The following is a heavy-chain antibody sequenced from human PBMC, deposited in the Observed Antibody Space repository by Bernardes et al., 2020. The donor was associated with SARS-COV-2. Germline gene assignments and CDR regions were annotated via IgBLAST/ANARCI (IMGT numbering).Heavy chain of an antibody. J-gene: IGHJ4*02. D-gene: IGHD1-1*01. V-gene: IGHV4-31*11. CDR2: IYYNGAT. CDR1: GVSIGSSGYY. Sequence: TLSLTCVVSGVSIGSSGYYWSWIRQHPGKGLEWIGYIYYNGATFYNSSLESRATISLDRSKNELSLRLTSLTAADTAVYYCARYNVPYYFDHWGQGTLVTVSS. CDR3: ARYNVPYYFDH.